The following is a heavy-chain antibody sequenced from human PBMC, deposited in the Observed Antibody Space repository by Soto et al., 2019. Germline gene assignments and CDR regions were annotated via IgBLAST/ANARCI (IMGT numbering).Heavy chain of an antibody. J-gene: IGHJ4*02. Sequence: QVQLVESGGGVVQPGRSLRLSCAASGFTFSSYAMHWVRQAPGKGLEWVAVISYDGSNKYYADSVKGRFTISRDNSKNTRYRQMNSLRAEDTAVYYCAREAGRYYDSSGSPFDYWGQGTLVTVSS. D-gene: IGHD3-22*01. CDR3: AREAGRYYDSSGSPFDY. CDR1: GFTFSSYA. V-gene: IGHV3-30-3*01. CDR2: ISYDGSNK.